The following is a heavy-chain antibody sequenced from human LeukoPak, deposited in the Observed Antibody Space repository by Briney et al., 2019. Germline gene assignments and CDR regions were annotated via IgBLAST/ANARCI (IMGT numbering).Heavy chain of an antibody. CDR1: GYSFTSYW. V-gene: IGHV5-51*01. J-gene: IGHJ4*02. Sequence: GESLKISCRGSGYSFTSYWIGWVGQMPGKGLEWMGIIYPGDSDTRYSPSFQGQVTISADKSISTAYLQWSSLKASDTAMYYCARLMGSKVGAASGYFDYWGQGTLATVSS. D-gene: IGHD1-26*01. CDR3: ARLMGSKVGAASGYFDY. CDR2: IYPGDSDT.